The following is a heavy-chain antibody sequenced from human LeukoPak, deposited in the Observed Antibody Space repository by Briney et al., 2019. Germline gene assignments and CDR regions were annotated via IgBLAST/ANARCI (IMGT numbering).Heavy chain of an antibody. Sequence: ASVKVSCKASGGTFSSYAISWVRQAPGQGLEWMGRIIPIFGTANYAQKFQGRVTITTDGSTSTAYMELSSLRSEDTAVYYCAAECGGDCYSGWFDPWGQGTLVTVSS. CDR2: IIPIFGTA. CDR1: GGTFSSYA. J-gene: IGHJ5*02. CDR3: AAECGGDCYSGWFDP. D-gene: IGHD2-21*02. V-gene: IGHV1-69*05.